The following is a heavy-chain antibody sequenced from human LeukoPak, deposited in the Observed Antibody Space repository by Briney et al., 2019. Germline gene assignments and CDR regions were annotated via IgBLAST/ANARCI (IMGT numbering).Heavy chain of an antibody. CDR2: IYHSGST. Sequence: SETLSLTCTVSGDSSSSGTYYWGWIRQPPGKGLEWIGYIYHSGSTYYNPSLKSRVTISVDRSKNQFSLKLSSVTAADTAVYYCARGNSGYDPGWFDPWGQGTLVTVSS. D-gene: IGHD5-12*01. V-gene: IGHV4-30-2*01. CDR1: GDSSSSGTYY. CDR3: ARGNSGYDPGWFDP. J-gene: IGHJ5*02.